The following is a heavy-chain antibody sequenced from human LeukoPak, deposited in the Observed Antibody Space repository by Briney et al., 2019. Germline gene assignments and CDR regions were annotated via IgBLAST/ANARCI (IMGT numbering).Heavy chain of an antibody. CDR1: GFTFSSYG. D-gene: IGHD3-22*01. CDR2: ISGSGGST. CDR3: ARDYYDSSGYYSFDY. Sequence: PGGSLRLSCAASGFTFSSYGMGWVRQAPGKGLEWVSAISGSGGSTYYADSVKGRFTISRDNSKNTLYLQMNSLRAEDTAVYYCARDYYDSSGYYSFDYWGQGTLVTVSS. V-gene: IGHV3-23*01. J-gene: IGHJ4*02.